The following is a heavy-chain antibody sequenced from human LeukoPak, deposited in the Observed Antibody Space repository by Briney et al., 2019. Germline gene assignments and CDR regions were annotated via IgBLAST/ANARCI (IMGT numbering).Heavy chain of an antibody. Sequence: GGSLRLSCAASGLTFSTYGMHWVRKAPGKGLEWVAVIWYDGSNKYYADSVKGRVTISRDNSKNALYLQMNSLRAEDTAVYYCARDDYGMDVWGQGTTVTVSS. CDR1: GLTFSTYG. CDR3: ARDDYGMDV. CDR2: IWYDGSNK. J-gene: IGHJ6*02. V-gene: IGHV3-33*01.